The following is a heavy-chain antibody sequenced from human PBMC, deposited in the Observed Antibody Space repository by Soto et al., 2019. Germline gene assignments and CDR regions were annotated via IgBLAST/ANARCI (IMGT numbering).Heavy chain of an antibody. J-gene: IGHJ6*02. CDR3: ARDSSQWFGLAGDHPRTGHETTADYYYGMDV. V-gene: IGHV1-69*06. Sequence: GASVKVSCKASGGTFSSYAISWVRQAPGQGLEWMGGIIPIFGTANYAQKFQGRVTITADKSTSTAYMELSSLRSEDTAVYYRARDSSQWFGLAGDHPRTGHETTADYYYGMDVWGQGTTVTVSS. CDR2: IIPIFGTA. CDR1: GGTFSSYA. D-gene: IGHD3-10*01.